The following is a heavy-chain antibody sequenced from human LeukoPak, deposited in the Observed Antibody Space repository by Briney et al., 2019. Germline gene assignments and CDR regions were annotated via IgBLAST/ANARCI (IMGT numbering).Heavy chain of an antibody. V-gene: IGHV3-30*02. D-gene: IGHD4-23*01. Sequence: PGGSLRLSCAASGFTFSSSGMHWVRQAPGKGLEGVTFIWHDGSNKYYAESVKGRFTVSRDNSRNTVYLQMNNLRPEDTAVYYCAKDKGKNSFDYWGQGTLVTVSS. CDR3: AKDKGKNSFDY. CDR1: GFTFSSSG. CDR2: IWHDGSNK. J-gene: IGHJ4*02.